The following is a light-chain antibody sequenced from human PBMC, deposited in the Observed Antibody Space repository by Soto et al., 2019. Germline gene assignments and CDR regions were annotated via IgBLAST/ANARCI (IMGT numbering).Light chain of an antibody. CDR1: QSVSNNY. Sequence: EIVLPQSPVTLSLSPGERATLSCRASQSVSNNYLAWYQQKPGQAPRLLIYGASNRATGIPDRFSGSGSGTEFTLTISSLQRDDFATYYCQQYNSYSRTFGQGTKVDIK. V-gene: IGKV3-20*01. J-gene: IGKJ1*01. CDR3: QQYNSYSRT. CDR2: GAS.